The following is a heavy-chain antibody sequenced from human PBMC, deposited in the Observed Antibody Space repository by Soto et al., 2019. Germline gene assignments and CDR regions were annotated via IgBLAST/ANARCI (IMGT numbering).Heavy chain of an antibody. Sequence: GGSLRLSCAASGFTFSDYYMSWIRQAPGKGLEWVSYISSSGSTIYYTDSVKGRFTISRDNAKNSLYLQMNSLRAEDTAVYYCAKCPAYLTGYYVDYWGQGTLVTVSS. CDR2: ISSSGSTI. CDR1: GFTFSDYY. D-gene: IGHD3-9*01. J-gene: IGHJ4*02. V-gene: IGHV3-11*01. CDR3: AKCPAYLTGYYVDY.